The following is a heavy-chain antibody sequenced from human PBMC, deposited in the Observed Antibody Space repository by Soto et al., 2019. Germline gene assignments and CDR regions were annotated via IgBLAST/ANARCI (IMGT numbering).Heavy chain of an antibody. CDR3: ARDAYNWNDSGYYYMDV. CDR2: INPNSGGT. J-gene: IGHJ6*03. V-gene: IGHV1-2*04. CDR1: GYTFTSYD. Sequence: GASVKVSCKASGYTFTSYDINWVRQAPGQGLEWMGWINPNSGGTNYAQKFQGWVTMTRDTSISTAYMELSRLRSDDTAVYYCARDAYNWNDSGYYYMDVWGKGTTVTVSS. D-gene: IGHD1-1*01.